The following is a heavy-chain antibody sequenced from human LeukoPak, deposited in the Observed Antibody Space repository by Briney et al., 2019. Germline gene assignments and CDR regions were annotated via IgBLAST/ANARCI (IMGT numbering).Heavy chain of an antibody. CDR2: IKQDGSEK. V-gene: IGHV3-7*01. Sequence: PGGSLRLSCIVSGFTFSSYWMSWVRQAPGKGLEWVANIKQDGSEKYYVDSVKGRFTISRDNAKNSLYLQMNSLRAEDTAVYYCASRGPGIAVAGDGYWGQGTLVTVSS. CDR3: ASRGPGIAVAGDGY. CDR1: GFTFSSYW. D-gene: IGHD6-19*01. J-gene: IGHJ4*02.